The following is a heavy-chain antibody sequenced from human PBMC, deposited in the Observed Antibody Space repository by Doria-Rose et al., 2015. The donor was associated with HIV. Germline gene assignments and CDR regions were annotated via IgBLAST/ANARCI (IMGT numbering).Heavy chain of an antibody. CDR2: ILSDDER. Sequence: SGPVLVKPTETLTLTCTVSGVSLSSPGMGVSWIRQPPGKALERHANILSDDERSHQTSLKSRLTISRGTSKSQVVLTMTDMDHVDTATYYCARIKSSRWYHKYYFDFWGQGTLVIVSA. CDR1: GVSLSSPGMG. CDR3: ARIKSSRWYHKYYFDF. J-gene: IGHJ4*02. D-gene: IGHD6-13*01. V-gene: IGHV2-26*01.